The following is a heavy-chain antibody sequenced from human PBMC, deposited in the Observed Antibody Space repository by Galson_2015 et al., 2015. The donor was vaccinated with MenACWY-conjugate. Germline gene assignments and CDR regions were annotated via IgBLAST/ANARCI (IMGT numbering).Heavy chain of an antibody. V-gene: IGHV1-46*01. CDR2: IDPSGGST. D-gene: IGHD1-1*01. CDR1: GYTFTSYQ. CDR3: ARGPYKKNWYYFDY. Sequence: SVKVSCKASGYTFTSYQMHWVRQAPGQGLEWMGIIDPSGGSTSYTQKFQGRVTMTRDTSTSTVYMDLSSLRSEDTAVYYCARGPYKKNWYYFDYWGQGTLVTVSS. J-gene: IGHJ4*02.